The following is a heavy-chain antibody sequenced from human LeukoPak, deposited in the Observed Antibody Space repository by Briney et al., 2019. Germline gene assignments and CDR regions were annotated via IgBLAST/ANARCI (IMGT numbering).Heavy chain of an antibody. CDR1: GGSSSGYY. D-gene: IGHD6-19*01. V-gene: IGHV4-34*01. CDR2: INHSGST. Sequence: SETLSLTCAVYGGSSSGYYWSWIRQPPGKGLEWIGEINHSGSTNYNPSLKSRVTISVDTSKNQFSLKLSSVTAADTAVYYCARGLSVAGTDWFDPWGQGTLVTVSS. CDR3: ARGLSVAGTDWFDP. J-gene: IGHJ5*02.